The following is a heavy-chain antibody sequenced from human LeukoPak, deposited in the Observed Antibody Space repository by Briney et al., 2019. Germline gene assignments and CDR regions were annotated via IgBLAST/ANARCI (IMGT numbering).Heavy chain of an antibody. D-gene: IGHD1-26*01. J-gene: IGHJ6*04. CDR3: AREVVGDNYGMDV. CDR2: MHHSGST. V-gene: IGHV4-61*01. CDR1: GGSVSSGTSY. Sequence: PSETLSLTCTVSGGSVSSGTSYWSWIRQPPGKGLEWIGYMHHSGSTNHNPSLKTPVNISVDTSKNQFSLKLSSVTAADTAVYYCAREVVGDNYGMDVWGEGNTVTVSS.